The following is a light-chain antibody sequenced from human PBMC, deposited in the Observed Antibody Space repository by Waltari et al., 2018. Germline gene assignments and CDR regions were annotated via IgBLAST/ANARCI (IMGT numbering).Light chain of an antibody. J-gene: IGLJ3*02. CDR2: EVT. V-gene: IGLV2-18*02. Sequence: QSALTQPPSVSGSPGQSVTISCTGTSSDVGNYNHVSWYQQSPGTAPKLIIYEVTNRPSGVPDRFSVSKSGNTASLTISGLQAEDASDYYCSSSTSSITWVFGGGTKLTVL. CDR3: SSSTSSITWV. CDR1: SSDVGNYNH.